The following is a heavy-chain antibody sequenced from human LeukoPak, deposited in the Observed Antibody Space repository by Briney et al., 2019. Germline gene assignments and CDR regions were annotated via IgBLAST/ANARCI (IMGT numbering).Heavy chain of an antibody. J-gene: IGHJ6*03. CDR2: ISSSSSTI. CDR3: ARAVGWLQFPYYYYYMDV. V-gene: IGHV3-48*01. Sequence: GGSLRLSCAASGFTFSSYSMNWVRQAPGKGLEWVSYISSSSSTIYYADSVKGRFTISRDNAKNSLYLQMNSLRAEDTAVYYCARAVGWLQFPYYYYYMDVWGKGTTVTVSS. D-gene: IGHD5-24*01. CDR1: GFTFSSYS.